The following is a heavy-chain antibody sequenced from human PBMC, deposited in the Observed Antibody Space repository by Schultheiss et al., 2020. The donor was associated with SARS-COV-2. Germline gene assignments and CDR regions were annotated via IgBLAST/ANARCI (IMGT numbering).Heavy chain of an antibody. J-gene: IGHJ6*02. CDR3: AKGGGLSSLPYYYYGMDV. D-gene: IGHD6-19*01. V-gene: IGHV3-9*01. CDR1: GFTFDDYA. Sequence: GGSLRLSCAASGFTFDDYAMHWVRQAPGKGLEWVSGISWNSGSIGYADSVKGRFTISRDNAKNSLYLQMNSLRAEDTALYYCAKGGGLSSLPYYYYGMDVWGQGTTVTVSS. CDR2: ISWNSGSI.